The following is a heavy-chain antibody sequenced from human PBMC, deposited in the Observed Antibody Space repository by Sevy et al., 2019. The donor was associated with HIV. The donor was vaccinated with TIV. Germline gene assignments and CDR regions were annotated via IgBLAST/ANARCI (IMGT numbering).Heavy chain of an antibody. CDR1: GFTLSSYD. CDR3: AKAYYYDSSGYYFSDY. Sequence: GGSLRLSCAASGFTLSSYDMSWVRQAPGKGLEWVSAISRSGGSTYYADSVKGRFTISRDNSKNTLYLQMNSLRAEDTAVYYCAKAYYYDSSGYYFSDYWGQGALVTVSS. J-gene: IGHJ4*02. CDR2: ISRSGGST. V-gene: IGHV3-23*01. D-gene: IGHD3-22*01.